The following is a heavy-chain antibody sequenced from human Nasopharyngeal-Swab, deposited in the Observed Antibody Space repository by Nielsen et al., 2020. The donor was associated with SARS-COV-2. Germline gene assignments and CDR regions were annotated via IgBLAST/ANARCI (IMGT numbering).Heavy chain of an antibody. CDR3: ARGPVVVPAAIPEGGYYYYYMDV. V-gene: IGHV1-2*04. CDR2: INPNSGGT. J-gene: IGHJ6*03. CDR1: GYTFTGYY. Sequence: ASMKVSCKASGYTFTGYYMHWVRQAPGQGLEWMGWINPNSGGTNYAQKFQGWVTMTRDTSISTAYMELSRLRSDDTAVYYCARGPVVVPAAIPEGGYYYYYMDVWGKGTTVTVSS. D-gene: IGHD2-2*02.